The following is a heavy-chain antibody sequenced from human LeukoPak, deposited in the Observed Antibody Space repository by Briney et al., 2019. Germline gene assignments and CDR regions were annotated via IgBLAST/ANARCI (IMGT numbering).Heavy chain of an antibody. J-gene: IGHJ6*03. CDR2: IYYSGST. Sequence: SETLSLTCTVSGGSISSYYWSWIRQPPGKGLEWIGYIYYSGSTNYNPSLKSRVTISVDTSKNQFSLKLSSVTAADTAVYYCARGFYDTDYYYYYMDVWGKGTTVTVSS. D-gene: IGHD3-9*01. CDR1: GGSISSYY. CDR3: ARGFYDTDYYYYYMDV. V-gene: IGHV4-59*01.